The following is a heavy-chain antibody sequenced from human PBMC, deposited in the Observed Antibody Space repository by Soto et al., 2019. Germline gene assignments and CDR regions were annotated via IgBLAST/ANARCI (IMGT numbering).Heavy chain of an antibody. CDR1: GDSVSSNSAT. CDR3: ARDASPTTDAFDV. V-gene: IGHV6-1*01. D-gene: IGHD3-16*01. CDR2: TYYRSKWYN. J-gene: IGHJ3*01. Sequence: SQTLSLTCSISGDSVSSNSATWNWIRQSPSRGLEWLGRTYYRSKWYNDYAVSVTSRITINPDTSKNQFSLQLRSVTPDDTAVYYCARDASPTTDAFDVWGQGTMVTFSS.